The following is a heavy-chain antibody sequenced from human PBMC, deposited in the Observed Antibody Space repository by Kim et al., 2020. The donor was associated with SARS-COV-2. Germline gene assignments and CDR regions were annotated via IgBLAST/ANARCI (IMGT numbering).Heavy chain of an antibody. CDR1: GYSFTSYW. CDR3: ARQYSSSWYNGYYFDY. D-gene: IGHD6-13*01. CDR2: IDPSDSYT. V-gene: IGHV5-10-1*01. Sequence: GESLKISCKGSGYSFTSYWISWVRQMPGKGLEWMGRIDPSDSYTNYSPSFQGHVTISADKSISTAYLQWSSLKASDTAMYYCARQYSSSWYNGYYFDYWGQGPRVTVPS. J-gene: IGHJ4*02.